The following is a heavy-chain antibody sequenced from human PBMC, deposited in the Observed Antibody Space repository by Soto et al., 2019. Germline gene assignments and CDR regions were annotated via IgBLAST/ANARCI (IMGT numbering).Heavy chain of an antibody. J-gene: IGHJ4*02. Sequence: SETLSLTCSVSGGSTNGYYWSWIRQTPGQGLEWLGFIYFSGSTRYNPSLMSRLTISLDKSKRQFSMSLSSVTAADTAVYYCARSVATPGTNIDFWGQGTLVTVSS. CDR3: ARSVATPGTNIDF. D-gene: IGHD6-13*01. V-gene: IGHV4-4*09. CDR1: GGSTNGYY. CDR2: IYFSGST.